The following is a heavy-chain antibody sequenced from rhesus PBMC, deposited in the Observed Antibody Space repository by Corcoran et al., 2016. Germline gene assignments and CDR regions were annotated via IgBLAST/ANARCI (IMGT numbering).Heavy chain of an antibody. CDR1: GGSISRNY. CDR3: ARENYSSGLAY. CDR2: IYGSGGST. V-gene: IGHV4-160*01. J-gene: IGHJ4*01. Sequence: QVQLQESGPGLVKPSETLSLTCAVSGGSISRNYLSWIPPAPGKGREWIGRIYGSGGSTDYNPSLKSRVTISTDTSKNQFSLKLSSVTAADTAVYYCARENYSSGLAYWGQGVLVTVSS. D-gene: IGHD6-31*01.